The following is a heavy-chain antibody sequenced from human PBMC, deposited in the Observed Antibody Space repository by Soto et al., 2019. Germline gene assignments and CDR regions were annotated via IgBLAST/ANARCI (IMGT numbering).Heavy chain of an antibody. CDR1: VFTFSAFA. V-gene: IGHV3-33*01. D-gene: IGHD2-8*01. CDR2: IWPDGNDK. Sequence: WGSLRLSCTASVFTFSAFALHWVRQAPGKGLEWVAVIWPDGNDKYYADSVKGRFTISSDSSKITLSLQMNSLSAEETAVYYCVRGSSCSNGVRYNLGWFGPWGQGTPVTVSS. J-gene: IGHJ5*02. CDR3: VRGSSCSNGVRYNLGWFGP.